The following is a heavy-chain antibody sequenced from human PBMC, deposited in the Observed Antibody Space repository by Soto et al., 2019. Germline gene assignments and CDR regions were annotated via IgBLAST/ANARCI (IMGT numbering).Heavy chain of an antibody. CDR1: GGSITSSSYY. V-gene: IGHV4-39*01. CDR2: IYYSGST. J-gene: IGHJ5*02. CDR3: ATQEVGGSYVYTFDP. Sequence: QLHLRASGPGLVKPSETMSLTCTVSGGSITSSSYYWGWIRQPPGKGLEWIGSIYYSGSTYSKPSLKSRVTISVDTSKNQFSLKLSSVTAADTAVYYCATQEVGGSYVYTFDPWGQGTLVTVSS. D-gene: IGHD1-26*01.